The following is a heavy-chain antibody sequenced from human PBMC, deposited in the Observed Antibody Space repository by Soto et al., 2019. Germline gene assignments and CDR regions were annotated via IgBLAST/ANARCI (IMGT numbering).Heavy chain of an antibody. CDR2: IYYSGST. V-gene: IGHV4-31*03. D-gene: IGHD1-26*01. Sequence: SETLSLTCTVSGGSISSGGYYWSWIRQHPGKGLEWIGYIYYSGSTYYNPSLKSRVTISVDTSKNQFSLKLSSVTAADTAVYYRARGRSPRVESYYFDYWGQGTLVAFSS. CDR3: ARGRSPRVESYYFDY. J-gene: IGHJ4*02. CDR1: GGSISSGGYY.